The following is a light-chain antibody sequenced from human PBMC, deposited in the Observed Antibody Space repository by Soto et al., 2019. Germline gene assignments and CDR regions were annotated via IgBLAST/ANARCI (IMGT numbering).Light chain of an antibody. CDR2: EVS. CDR1: QSLLHITGKTF. Sequence: DVVMTQTPLSLSVAPGQPASISCKSSQSLLHITGKTFLFWYLQKPGQSPQLLIYEVSTRVSGVPDRCSGSGSGTDFSLENSRVETDDVGIYYCMQSTQLPTTFGQGTRLGIE. CDR3: MQSTQLPTT. J-gene: IGKJ5*01. V-gene: IGKV2D-29*02.